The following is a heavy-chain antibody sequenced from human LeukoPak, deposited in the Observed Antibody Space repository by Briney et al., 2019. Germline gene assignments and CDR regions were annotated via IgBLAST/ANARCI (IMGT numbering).Heavy chain of an antibody. CDR3: ASGAWATRLHS. V-gene: IGHV4-34*12. J-gene: IGHJ4*02. CDR2: VFDGKTT. Sequence: SETLSLTCAVYGESLNYYYWSWIRQSPEKGLEWIGEVFDGKTTNYSPSLKSRVTISAATSSNQFSLNLKSVTAADTAVYYCASGAWATRLHSWAQGTLVIVSS. CDR1: GESLNYYY. D-gene: IGHD5-24*01.